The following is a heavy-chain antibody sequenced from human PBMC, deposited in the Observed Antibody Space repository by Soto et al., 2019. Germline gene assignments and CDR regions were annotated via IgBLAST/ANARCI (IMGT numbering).Heavy chain of an antibody. V-gene: IGHV3-9*01. D-gene: IGHD4-17*01. CDR3: AKEKGYGDYDAFEI. Sequence: EVQLVESGGGLVQPGRSLRLSCAASGFTFDDYAMHWVRQAPGKGLEWVSGISWNSGSIGYADSVKGRFTISRDNAKNSLYLQMNSLSAEDTALYYCAKEKGYGDYDAFEIWGQGTMVTVSS. CDR1: GFTFDDYA. J-gene: IGHJ3*02. CDR2: ISWNSGSI.